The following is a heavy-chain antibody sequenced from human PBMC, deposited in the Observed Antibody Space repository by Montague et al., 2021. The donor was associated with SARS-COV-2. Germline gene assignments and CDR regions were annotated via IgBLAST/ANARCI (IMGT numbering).Heavy chain of an antibody. D-gene: IGHD5-24*01. V-gene: IGHV4-4*07. Sequence: SETLSLTCTVSGDSISSYYWSWIRQPAGKGLEWIGRIYTSGSTKYNPSLKGRVTMSVDTSKNQFSLKLSSVTAADTAVYYCARDHMTTMFMVYCYGMDVWGQGTTVTVSS. CDR3: ARDHMTTMFMVYCYGMDV. J-gene: IGHJ6*02. CDR1: GDSISSYY. CDR2: IYTSGST.